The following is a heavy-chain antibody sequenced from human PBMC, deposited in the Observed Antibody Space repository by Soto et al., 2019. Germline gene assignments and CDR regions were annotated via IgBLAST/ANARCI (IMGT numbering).Heavy chain of an antibody. Sequence: QVQLVQSGAEVKKPGASVKVSCKASGYTFTSYDINWVRQATGQGLEWMGWMNPNSGNTGYAQKFQGRVTMTRNTSISTAYMELSSLRSEDTAVYYCARGFVLRYFDWPIGPNWFDPWGQGTLVTVSS. CDR2: MNPNSGNT. V-gene: IGHV1-8*01. D-gene: IGHD3-9*01. CDR3: ARGFVLRYFDWPIGPNWFDP. CDR1: GYTFTSYD. J-gene: IGHJ5*02.